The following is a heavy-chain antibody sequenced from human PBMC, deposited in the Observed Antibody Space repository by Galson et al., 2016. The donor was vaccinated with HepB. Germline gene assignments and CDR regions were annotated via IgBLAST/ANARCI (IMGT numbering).Heavy chain of an antibody. J-gene: IGHJ4*02. CDR2: TSYDGSNK. CDR3: AKDGRLYCSSASCHVHFHY. Sequence: SLRLSCAASGFTFSSYGMHWVRQAPGKGLEWVAFTSYDGSNKQYADSVKGRFTISRDNSKKTLYLQMNSLRAEDTAVYYCAKDGRLYCSSASCHVHFHYWRQGTLVTVTS. D-gene: IGHD2-2*01. CDR1: GFTFSSYG. V-gene: IGHV3-30*18.